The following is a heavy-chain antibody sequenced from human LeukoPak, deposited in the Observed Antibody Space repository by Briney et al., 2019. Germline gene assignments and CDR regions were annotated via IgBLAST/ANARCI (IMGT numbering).Heavy chain of an antibody. D-gene: IGHD6-6*01. CDR1: GGSVSGYY. J-gene: IGHJ6*03. V-gene: IGHV4-34*01. Sequence: SETLSLTCAVYGGSVSGYYWSWIRQPPGKGLEWIGEINHSGSTNYNPSLKSRVTISVDTSKNQFSLKLSSVTAADTAVYYCARGVAAWYYYMDVWGKGTTVTVSS. CDR2: INHSGST. CDR3: ARGVAAWYYYMDV.